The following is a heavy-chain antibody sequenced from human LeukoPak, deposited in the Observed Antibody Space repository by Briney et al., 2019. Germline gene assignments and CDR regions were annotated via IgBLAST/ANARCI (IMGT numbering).Heavy chain of an antibody. CDR3: ASKRSGYYSGFSDY. D-gene: IGHD3-22*01. Sequence: TASETLSLTCTVSGYSISSGYYWGWIRQPPGQGLEWIGSIYYSGSTYYSPSLKSRVTISVDTSKNQFSLKLSSLTAADTAVYYCASKRSGYYSGFSDYWGQGTLVTVSS. J-gene: IGHJ4*02. CDR2: IYYSGST. CDR1: GYSISSGYY. V-gene: IGHV4-38-2*02.